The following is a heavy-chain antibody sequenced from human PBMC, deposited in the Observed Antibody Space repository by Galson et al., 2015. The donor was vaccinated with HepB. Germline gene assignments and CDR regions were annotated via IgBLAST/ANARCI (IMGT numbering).Heavy chain of an antibody. CDR1: GFTFGSCA. CDR2: ISGGGGST. CDR3: AKDMSSSWTYDY. V-gene: IGHV3-23*01. J-gene: IGHJ4*02. D-gene: IGHD6-13*01. Sequence: SLRLSCAASGFTFGSCAMSWVRQAPGKGLEWVSIISGGGGSTYYADSVKGRFTISRDNSKNTLFLQMNSLRVEDAAVYYCAKDMSSSWTYDYWGQGTLVTVSS.